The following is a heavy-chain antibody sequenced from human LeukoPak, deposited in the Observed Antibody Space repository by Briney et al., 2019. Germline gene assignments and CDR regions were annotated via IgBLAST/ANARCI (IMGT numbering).Heavy chain of an antibody. V-gene: IGHV3-7*01. CDR1: GFTFDDYG. D-gene: IGHD3-22*01. J-gene: IGHJ6*03. Sequence: PGGSLRLSCAASGFTFDDYGMSWVRQAPGKGLEWVANIKRDGSEKYYVDSVKGRFTISRDNAKNSLSLQMNSLRAEDTAVYYCARLGDSSGYYRYNYYYYYYIDVWGKGTTVTVSS. CDR2: IKRDGSEK. CDR3: ARLGDSSGYYRYNYYYYYYIDV.